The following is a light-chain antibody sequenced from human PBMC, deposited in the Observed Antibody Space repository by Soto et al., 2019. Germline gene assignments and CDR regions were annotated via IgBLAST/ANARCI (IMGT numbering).Light chain of an antibody. V-gene: IGKV3-11*01. J-gene: IGKJ2*01. CDR2: DAS. CDR3: HQRSDWPHT. Sequence: EIVLRQSPATLSLSPGERATLSCRASQTVSSYLAWYQQKPGQAPRLLIYDASVRATGTPGRFSGSGSGTDFTLIINSLEPDDFAVYFCHQRSDWPHTFGQGTRLDIK. CDR1: QTVSSY.